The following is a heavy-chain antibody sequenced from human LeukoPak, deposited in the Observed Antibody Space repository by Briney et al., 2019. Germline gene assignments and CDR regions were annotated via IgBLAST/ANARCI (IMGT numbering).Heavy chain of an antibody. D-gene: IGHD4-23*01. Sequence: PSETLSLTCTVSGGSISSSNYYWGWIRQPPGKGLEWIGSIYYSGSTYYNPSLKSRVTMSVDTSKNQFSLKMTSVTAADTAVYYCARDPNSALWGQGTLVTVSS. CDR3: ARDPNSAL. J-gene: IGHJ4*02. V-gene: IGHV4-39*07. CDR1: GGSISSSNYY. CDR2: IYYSGST.